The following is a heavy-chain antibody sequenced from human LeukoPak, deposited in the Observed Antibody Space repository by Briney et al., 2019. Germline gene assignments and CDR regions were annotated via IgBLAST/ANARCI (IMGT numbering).Heavy chain of an antibody. CDR3: ARYDVAAAGTLLD. CDR2: INYSGST. CDR1: GGSFSGYY. Sequence: PLETLSLTCTVYGGSFSGYYWNWIRQPPGKGLEWIGEINYSGSTNYNPSLKSRVTMSVDTSKNHISLKLSSVTAADTAVYYCARYDVAAAGTLLDWGQGTLVTVSS. V-gene: IGHV4-34*01. D-gene: IGHD6-13*01. J-gene: IGHJ4*02.